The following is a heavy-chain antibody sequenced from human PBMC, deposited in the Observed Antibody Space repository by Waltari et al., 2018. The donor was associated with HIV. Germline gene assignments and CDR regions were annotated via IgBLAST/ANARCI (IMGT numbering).Heavy chain of an antibody. CDR3: ARGLRLGELSLYKYAFDI. D-gene: IGHD3-16*02. CDR2: SYTSGST. CDR1: GGSISSYY. Sequence: QVQLEESGPGLVKPSETLSLTCTVSGGSISSYYWSWIRLPAGKGLEWIGRSYTSGSTNYNPSLKSRVTLSVDTCMNQFSLKLSSVTAADTAVYYCARGLRLGELSLYKYAFDIWGQGTMVTVSS. J-gene: IGHJ3*02. V-gene: IGHV4-4*07.